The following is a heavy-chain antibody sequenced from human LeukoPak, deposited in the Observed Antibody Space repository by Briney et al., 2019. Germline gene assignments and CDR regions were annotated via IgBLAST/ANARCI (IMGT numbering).Heavy chain of an antibody. CDR1: GFTFGDYA. CDR3: ARDAWRRAFNYGMDV. Sequence: PGGSLRLSCAASGFTFGDYAMHWVRQAPGKGLEWVAGISWSSGNIGYADSVKGRFTISRDNAENSLHLQMNSLRTEDTALYFCARDAWRRAFNYGMDVWGQGTTVAVSS. D-gene: IGHD5-12*01. V-gene: IGHV3-9*01. J-gene: IGHJ6*02. CDR2: ISWSSGNI.